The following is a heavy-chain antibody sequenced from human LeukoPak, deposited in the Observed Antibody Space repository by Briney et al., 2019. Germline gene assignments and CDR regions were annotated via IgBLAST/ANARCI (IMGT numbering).Heavy chain of an antibody. J-gene: IGHJ4*02. D-gene: IGHD2-2*01. V-gene: IGHV3-30*18. CDR1: GFTFNNYG. CDR2: ISYDGRDK. CDR3: AKGPLRGTAAAIDY. Sequence: GSLRLSCAASGFTFNNYGMHWVRQAPGKGLEWVAVISYDGRDKHYPDSVKGRFTISRDISTDTLWLQMDSLRAEDTAVYYCAKGPLRGTAAAIDYWGQGTLVTVSS.